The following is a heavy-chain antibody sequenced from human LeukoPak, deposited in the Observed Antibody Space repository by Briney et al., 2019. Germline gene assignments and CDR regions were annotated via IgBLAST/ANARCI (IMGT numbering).Heavy chain of an antibody. D-gene: IGHD3-10*01. J-gene: IGHJ4*02. CDR2: ISYDGSKK. V-gene: IGHV3-30*02. CDR1: GFTFSSCG. Sequence: GGSLRLSCAASGFTFSSCGMHWVRQAPGKGLEWIAFISYDGSKKYYGDSVKGRFTISRDSSKNILYLQMNALTTEDTAVYYCAKDRGSGTYYLIPDYWGQGTLVIVSS. CDR3: AKDRGSGTYYLIPDY.